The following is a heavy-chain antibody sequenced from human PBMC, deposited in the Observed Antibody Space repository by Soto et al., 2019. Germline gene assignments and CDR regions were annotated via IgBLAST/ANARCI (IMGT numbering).Heavy chain of an antibody. J-gene: IGHJ6*02. CDR3: ATELRSPMDV. CDR2: ISWDGGST. CDR1: GFTFDDYT. Sequence: PVGSLRLSCAASGFTFDDYTMHWVRQAPGKGLEWVSLISWDGGSTYYADSVKGRFTISRDNSKNSLYLQMSSLRTEDTALYYCATELRSPMDVWGQGTTVTVSS. V-gene: IGHV3-43*01. D-gene: IGHD1-7*01.